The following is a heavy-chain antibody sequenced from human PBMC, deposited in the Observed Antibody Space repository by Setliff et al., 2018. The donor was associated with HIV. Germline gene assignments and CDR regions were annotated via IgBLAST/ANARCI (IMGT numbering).Heavy chain of an antibody. J-gene: IGHJ4*02. CDR3: ASARIPTGGTSTSFDY. CDR2: ISSSSGTYT. Sequence: GGSLRLSCAASGFTFSDYYMSWIRQAPGKGLEWLSYISSSSGTYTSYADSVKGRLTISRDNSKNTLYLQVDSLRPEDTAVYYCASARIPTGGTSTSFDYWGQGTLVTVSS. CDR1: GFTFSDYY. V-gene: IGHV3-11*06. D-gene: IGHD1-1*01.